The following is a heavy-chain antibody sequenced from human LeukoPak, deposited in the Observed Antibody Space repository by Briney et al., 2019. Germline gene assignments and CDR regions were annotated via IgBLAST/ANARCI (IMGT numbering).Heavy chain of an antibody. CDR2: IYYSGST. CDR1: GGSINSYY. V-gene: IGHV4-59*01. D-gene: IGHD3-22*01. Sequence: SETLSLTYTVSGGSINSYYWSWIRQPPGKGLEWIGYIYYSGSTNYNPSPKSRVTISVDTSKNQFSLKLSSVTAADTAVYYCARELGYYYDYWGQGTLVTVSS. J-gene: IGHJ4*02. CDR3: ARELGYYYDY.